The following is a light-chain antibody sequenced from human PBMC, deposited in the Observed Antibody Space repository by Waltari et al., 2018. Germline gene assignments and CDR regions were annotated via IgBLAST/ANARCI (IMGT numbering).Light chain of an antibody. Sequence: QSALTPPASVSGSPGPSINIPCTEFNRHVDSLHLVSWYQHHPGRNPTLLIYEISQRPSGISNRFAGSKSCNTASLTISGLQPEDEADYFCCSFAGYGIYVFGSGTQVSVL. CDR1: NRHVDSLHL. V-gene: IGLV2-23*02. CDR3: CSFAGYGIYV. CDR2: EIS. J-gene: IGLJ1*01.